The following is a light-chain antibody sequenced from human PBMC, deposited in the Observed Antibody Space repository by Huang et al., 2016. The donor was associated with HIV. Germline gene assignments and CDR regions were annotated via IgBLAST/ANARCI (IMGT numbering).Light chain of an antibody. CDR3: QQYNNWHLT. CDR2: GSN. CDR1: QSVSSN. J-gene: IGKJ4*01. V-gene: IGKV3-15*01. Sequence: IVMTQPPATLPVSPGGRATLSCRASQSVSSNLAWYQQKPGQAPRLIIYGSNTRATGVPARFSGSGSGTDFTLTINSLQSEDFGIYYCQQYNNWHLTFGGGTRV.